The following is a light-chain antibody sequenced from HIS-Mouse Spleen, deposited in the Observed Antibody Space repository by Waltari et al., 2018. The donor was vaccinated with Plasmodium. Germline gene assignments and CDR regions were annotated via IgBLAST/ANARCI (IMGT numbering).Light chain of an antibody. Sequence: EIVMPQSPATLSVSPGERATLPCRASQSVSSNLAWYQQKPGQAPRLLIYGASTRATGIPARFSGSGSGTEFTLTISSLQSEDFAVYYCQQYNNWPPAYTFGQGTKLEIK. CDR1: QSVSSN. CDR2: GAS. J-gene: IGKJ2*01. CDR3: QQYNNWPPAYT. V-gene: IGKV3-15*01.